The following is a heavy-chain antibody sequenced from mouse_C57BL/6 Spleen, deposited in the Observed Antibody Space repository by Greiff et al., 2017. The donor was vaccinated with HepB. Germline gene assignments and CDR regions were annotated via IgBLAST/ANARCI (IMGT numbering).Heavy chain of an antibody. CDR2: ISDGGSYT. J-gene: IGHJ4*01. CDR3: ARDGGSYGDY. CDR1: GFTFSSYA. V-gene: IGHV5-4*01. Sequence: EVKLMESGGGLVKPGGSLKLSCAASGFTFSSYAMSWVRQTPEKRLEWVATISDGGSYTYYPDNVKGRFTISRDNAKNNLYLQMSHLKSEDTAMYYCARDGGSYGDYWGQGTSVTVSS. D-gene: IGHD1-1*02.